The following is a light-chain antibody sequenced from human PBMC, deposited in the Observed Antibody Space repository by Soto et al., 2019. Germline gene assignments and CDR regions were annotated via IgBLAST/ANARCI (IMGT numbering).Light chain of an antibody. Sequence: EIVMTQSPATLSVSPGESATLSCRASQSVGTKLAWYRQKPGQAPRLLIFAASTRATGIPARFSGSGSGTEFTLSISSLQSEDFAVYYCQQYNSWPLTFGGGTKVDIK. J-gene: IGKJ4*01. CDR2: AAS. CDR3: QQYNSWPLT. V-gene: IGKV3-15*01. CDR1: QSVGTK.